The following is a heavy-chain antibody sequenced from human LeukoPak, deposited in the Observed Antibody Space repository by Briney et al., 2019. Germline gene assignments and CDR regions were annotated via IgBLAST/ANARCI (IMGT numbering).Heavy chain of an antibody. CDR1: GGSISSSSYY. CDR3: ARSSVTGYFSGGSCYSDLHAFYI. CDR2: IYYSGST. J-gene: IGHJ3*02. V-gene: IGHV4-39*01. Sequence: PSETLSLTCTVSGGSISSSSYYWGWIRQPPGKGLEWIGSIYYSGSTYYNPSLKSRVTISVDTSKNQFSLKLSSVTAADTAVYYCARSSVTGYFSGGSCYSDLHAFYIWGQGTMVTVSS. D-gene: IGHD2-15*01.